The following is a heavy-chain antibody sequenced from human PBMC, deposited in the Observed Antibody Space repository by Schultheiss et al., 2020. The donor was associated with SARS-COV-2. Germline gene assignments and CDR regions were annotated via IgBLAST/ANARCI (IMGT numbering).Heavy chain of an antibody. CDR3: ARLTIGYYYYMDV. V-gene: IGHV4-59*08. D-gene: IGHD3-10*01. Sequence: TLSLTCTVSGGSISSYYWSWIRQPPGKGLEWIGYIYYSGSTNYNPSLKSRVTISVDTSKNQFSLKLSSVTAADTAVYYCARLTIGYYYYMDVWGKGTTVTVSS. CDR2: IYYSGST. J-gene: IGHJ6*03. CDR1: GGSISSYY.